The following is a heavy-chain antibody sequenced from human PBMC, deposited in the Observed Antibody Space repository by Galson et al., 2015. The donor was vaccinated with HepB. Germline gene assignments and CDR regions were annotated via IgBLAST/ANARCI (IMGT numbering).Heavy chain of an antibody. J-gene: IGHJ4*02. Sequence: SVKVSCKASGYTFTINGISWVRQTPGQGLEWLGWISSNGGNTKYAQKYQGRIILTRDTSASTAYLELRSLRSDDTATYYCARDRDYRFDFWGQGTLVTVSS. CDR1: GYTFTING. CDR3: ARDRDYRFDF. CDR2: ISSNGGNT. V-gene: IGHV1-18*04. D-gene: IGHD4/OR15-4a*01.